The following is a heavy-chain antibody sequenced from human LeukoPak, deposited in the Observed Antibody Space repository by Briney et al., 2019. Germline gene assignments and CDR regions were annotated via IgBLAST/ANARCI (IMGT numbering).Heavy chain of an antibody. CDR3: ARDPGGWPFDY. V-gene: IGHV3-48*03. CDR1: GFTFDDYA. J-gene: IGHJ4*02. Sequence: GGSLRLSCAASGFTFDDYAMHWVRQAPGKGLEWVSYISSSGSTIYYADSVKGRFTISRDNAKNSLYLQMNSLRAEDTAVYYCARDPGGWPFDYWGQGTLVTVSS. CDR2: ISSSGSTI. D-gene: IGHD6-19*01.